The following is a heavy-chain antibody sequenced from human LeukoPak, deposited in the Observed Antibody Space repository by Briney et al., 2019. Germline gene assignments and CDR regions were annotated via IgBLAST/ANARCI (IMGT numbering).Heavy chain of an antibody. CDR3: ARGPRSSSWSFDY. J-gene: IGHJ4*02. Sequence: SETLSLTCTVSGGSISSCYWSWIRQPAGKGLEWIGRIYTSGSTNYNPSLKSRVTISVDKSKNQFSLKLSSVTAADTAVYYCARGPRSSSWSFDYWGQGTLVTVSS. V-gene: IGHV4-4*07. CDR1: GGSISSCY. D-gene: IGHD6-13*01. CDR2: IYTSGST.